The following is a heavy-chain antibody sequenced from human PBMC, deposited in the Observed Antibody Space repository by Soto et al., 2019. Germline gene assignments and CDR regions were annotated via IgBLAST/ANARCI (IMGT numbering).Heavy chain of an antibody. CDR2: INPKSGGT. Sequence: ASVKVSCKASGYSFTDYHIHWVRQAPGQGLEWLGRINPKSGGTSTAQKFQGWVTMTTDTSISTASMELTRLTSADTAIYYCASSDSTDCSNGVCPFLYIPDMDVWCQGTTDAVSS. J-gene: IGHJ6*02. D-gene: IGHD2-8*01. CDR3: ASSDSTDCSNGVCPFLYIPDMDV. V-gene: IGHV1-2*04. CDR1: GYSFTDYH.